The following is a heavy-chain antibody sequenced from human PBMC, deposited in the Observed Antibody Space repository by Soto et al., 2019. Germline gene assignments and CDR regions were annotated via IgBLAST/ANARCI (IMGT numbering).Heavy chain of an antibody. D-gene: IGHD3-3*01. J-gene: IGHJ6*03. V-gene: IGHV4-59*01. CDR3: ARDLVGYDFWSGSAGMDV. CDR2: IYYSGST. CDR1: GGSISSYY. Sequence: SETLSLTCTVSGGSISSYYWSWIRQPPGKGLEWIGYIYYSGSTNYNPSLKSRVTISVDTSKNQFSLKLSSVTAADTAVYYCARDLVGYDFWSGSAGMDVWGKGTTGTVSS.